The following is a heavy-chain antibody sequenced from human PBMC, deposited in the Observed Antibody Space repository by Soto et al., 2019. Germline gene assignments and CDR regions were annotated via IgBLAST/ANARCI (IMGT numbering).Heavy chain of an antibody. CDR2: IYYSGST. Sequence: PSETLALTCTVSGGSISSSSYYWGWIRQPPGKGLEWIGSIYYSGSTYYNPSLKSRVTISVDTSKNQFSLKLSSVTAADTAVYYCARHTPAISISDHWGQGTLVXVS. CDR1: GGSISSSSYY. J-gene: IGHJ4*02. D-gene: IGHD2-15*01. V-gene: IGHV4-39*01. CDR3: ARHTPAISISDH.